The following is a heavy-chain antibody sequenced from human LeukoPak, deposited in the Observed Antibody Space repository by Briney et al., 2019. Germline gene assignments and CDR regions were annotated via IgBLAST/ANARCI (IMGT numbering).Heavy chain of an antibody. CDR1: GFTFSTFW. CDR3: AKSSPFYDSSGYPRFDAFDI. Sequence: GGSLRLSCAASGFTFSTFWMHWVRQAPGKGLEWVSGISWNSGSIGYADSVKGRFTISRDNAKNSLYLQMNSLRAEDMALYYCAKSSPFYDSSGYPRFDAFDIWGQGTMVTVSS. CDR2: ISWNSGSI. V-gene: IGHV3-9*03. J-gene: IGHJ3*02. D-gene: IGHD3-22*01.